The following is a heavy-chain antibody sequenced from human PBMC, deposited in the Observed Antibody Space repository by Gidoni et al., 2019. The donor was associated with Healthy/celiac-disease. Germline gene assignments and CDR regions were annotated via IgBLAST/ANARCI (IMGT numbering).Heavy chain of an antibody. J-gene: IGHJ4*02. D-gene: IGHD4-17*01. CDR3: ANSPYVTTADYFDY. V-gene: IGHV3-23*01. CDR1: RFTFRIDA. CDR2: IRGSGGST. Sequence: EVQLLESGGGLVQPGGSLRLSCSTSRFTFRIDAMSWAPQAPGKGLEWVSAIRGSGGSTYYADSVKGRLTISRDKSKNTLYLQMNSLRAEDTAVYYCANSPYVTTADYFDYWGQGTLVTVSS.